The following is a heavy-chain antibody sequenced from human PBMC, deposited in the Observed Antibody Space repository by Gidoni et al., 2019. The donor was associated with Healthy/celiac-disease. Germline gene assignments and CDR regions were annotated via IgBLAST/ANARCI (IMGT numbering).Heavy chain of an antibody. CDR2: IYYSGST. D-gene: IGHD3-16*01. CDR3: ARLRWGKGY. CDR1: GGSISSSSYY. Sequence: QLQLQASAPRLVKPSETLSLTCTVSGGSISSSSYYWGWIRQPPGKGLEWMGSIYYSGSTYYNPSLKSRVTISVDTSKNQFSLKLSSVTAADTAVYYCARLRWGKGYWGQGTLVTVSS. J-gene: IGHJ4*02. V-gene: IGHV4-39*01.